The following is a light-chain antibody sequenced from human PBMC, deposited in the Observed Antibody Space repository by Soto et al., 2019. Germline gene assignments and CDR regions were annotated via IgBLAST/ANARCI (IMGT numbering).Light chain of an antibody. V-gene: IGLV2-23*01. CDR1: SSDVGRYNL. Sequence: QSALTQPASVSGSPGQSITISRTGTSSDVGRYNLVSWYQQLPGKAPKLMICEGDKRPSGVSDRFSGSKSGNTASLTISGLQAEDEADYYCCSYTGSGNFYVFGTGTKVTVL. J-gene: IGLJ1*01. CDR2: EGD. CDR3: CSYTGSGNFYV.